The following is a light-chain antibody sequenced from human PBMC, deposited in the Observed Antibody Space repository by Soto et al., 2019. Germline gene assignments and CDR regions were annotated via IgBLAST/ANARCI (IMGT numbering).Light chain of an antibody. V-gene: IGKV3-15*01. Sequence: EKALTQSPVTLSLSPGERATLSCRASQSVSSNLAWYQQRPGQAPRLLIYGASTRASGVPDRFSGSGSGTEFILTISSLQSEDSSVYDCQQYDVWPALTFGGGTKGDIK. CDR1: QSVSSN. J-gene: IGKJ4*01. CDR2: GAS. CDR3: QQYDVWPALT.